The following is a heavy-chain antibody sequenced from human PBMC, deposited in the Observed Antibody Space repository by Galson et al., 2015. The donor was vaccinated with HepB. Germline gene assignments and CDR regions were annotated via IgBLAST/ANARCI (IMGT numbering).Heavy chain of an antibody. Sequence: SLRLSCAASGFTFSHYGLNWVRQAPGKGLERVSSINSGSSFKYYTDSVKGRFTISRDNAKNSLYLQMNSLRTEDTAVYYCARGGITTVTYAYWGQGTLVTVSS. D-gene: IGHD4-17*01. J-gene: IGHJ4*02. CDR3: ARGGITTVTYAY. CDR2: INSGSSFK. CDR1: GFTFSHYG. V-gene: IGHV3-21*01.